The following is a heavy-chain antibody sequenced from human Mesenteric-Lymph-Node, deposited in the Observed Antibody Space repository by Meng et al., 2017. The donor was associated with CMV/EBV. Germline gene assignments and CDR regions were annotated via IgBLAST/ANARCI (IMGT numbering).Heavy chain of an antibody. J-gene: IGHJ4*02. CDR2: IYRSGTT. Sequence: SETLSLTCTVSGGSISSSSYYWGWIRQPPGKGLEWIGSIYRSGTTFYNPSLKSRVTISVDTSRNQFSLELASVTAADTAVYYCAATYYYDTSQWGGDFWGQGTLVTVSS. D-gene: IGHD3-22*01. CDR3: AATYYYDTSQWGGDF. CDR1: GGSISSSSYY. V-gene: IGHV4-39*07.